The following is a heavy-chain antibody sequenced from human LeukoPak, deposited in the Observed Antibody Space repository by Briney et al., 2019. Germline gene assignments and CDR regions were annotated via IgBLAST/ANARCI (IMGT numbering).Heavy chain of an antibody. CDR3: ARLYDGSAYHADHFDY. CDR1: GFTFSSHG. CDR2: SSSIGGRT. V-gene: IGHV3-21*01. Sequence: PGGSLRLSCAASGFTFSSHGMNWVRQAPGKGLEWVSGSSSIGGRTYYADSVKGRFTISRDNAKNSLYLQMNSLRAEDTAVYYCARLYDGSAYHADHFDYWGQGTLVIVSS. J-gene: IGHJ4*02. D-gene: IGHD3-22*01.